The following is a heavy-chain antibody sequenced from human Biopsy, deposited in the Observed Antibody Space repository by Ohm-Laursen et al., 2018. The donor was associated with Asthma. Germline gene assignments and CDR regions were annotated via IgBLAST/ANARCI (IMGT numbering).Heavy chain of an antibody. J-gene: IGHJ3*02. CDR2: ISRDASTQ. D-gene: IGHD1-1*01. CDR1: GFSFSNFA. V-gene: IGHV3-30*01. CDR3: VRDGTDDAFDI. Sequence: SLRLSCAAFGFSFSNFAIHWVRQAPGKGLEWVGVISRDASTQDYADSVKGRFTMARDNSKNTLDLQMNSLREEDTAVNYCVRDGTDDAFDIWGQGTVVSVSS.